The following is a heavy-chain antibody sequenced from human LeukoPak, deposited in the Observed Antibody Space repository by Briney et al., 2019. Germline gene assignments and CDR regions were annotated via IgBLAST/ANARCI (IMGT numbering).Heavy chain of an antibody. Sequence: SETLSLTCTVSGGSISGYYWSWIRQPPGKGLEWIGYIHYRGSTSYSPSLKSRVTISLDTSKNQFSLKVTSTTAADTAVYYCARYAADGRNLEYWGQGTLVTVPS. CDR2: IHYRGST. D-gene: IGHD5-24*01. V-gene: IGHV4-59*01. J-gene: IGHJ4*02. CDR3: ARYAADGRNLEY. CDR1: GGSISGYY.